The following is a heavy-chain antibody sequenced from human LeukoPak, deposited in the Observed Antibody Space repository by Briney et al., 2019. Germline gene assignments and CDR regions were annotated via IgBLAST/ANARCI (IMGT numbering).Heavy chain of an antibody. CDR1: GGSISSYY. CDR3: ARGHGTVTNDY. CDR2: IYYSGST. Sequence: SETLSLACTVSGGSISSYYWSWIRQPPGKGLEWIGYIYYSGSTYYNPSLKSRVTISVDTSKNQFSLKLSSVTAADTAVYYCARGHGTVTNDYWGQGTLVTVSS. D-gene: IGHD4-17*01. J-gene: IGHJ4*02. V-gene: IGHV4-30-4*01.